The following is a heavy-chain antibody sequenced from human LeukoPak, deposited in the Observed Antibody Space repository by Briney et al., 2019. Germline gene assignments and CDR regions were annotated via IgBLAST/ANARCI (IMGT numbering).Heavy chain of an antibody. Sequence: SVKVSCKASGGTFSSYAISWVRQAPGQGLEWMGGIIPIFGTANYAQKFQGRVTITADKSTSTAYMELSSLRSEDTAVYYCARGGYYDYVWGSYRYTFDYWGQGTLVTVSS. V-gene: IGHV1-69*06. CDR3: ARGGYYDYVWGSYRYTFDY. D-gene: IGHD3-16*02. J-gene: IGHJ4*02. CDR2: IIPIFGTA. CDR1: GGTFSSYA.